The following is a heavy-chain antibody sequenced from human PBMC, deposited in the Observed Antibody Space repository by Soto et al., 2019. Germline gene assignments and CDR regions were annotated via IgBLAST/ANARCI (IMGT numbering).Heavy chain of an antibody. Sequence: QVQLVESGGGVVQPGRSLRLSCAASGSTFSSYAMHWVRQAPGKGLEWVSIIAYDGNNKYYADSLKGRFTISRDNSKNTVYLQLNSLRPEDAAVYYCSGGGGQPLRNEFDPWGQGTLVTVSS. CDR3: SGGGGQPLRNEFDP. V-gene: IGHV3-30*14. J-gene: IGHJ5*02. CDR1: GSTFSSYA. D-gene: IGHD2-15*01. CDR2: IAYDGNNK.